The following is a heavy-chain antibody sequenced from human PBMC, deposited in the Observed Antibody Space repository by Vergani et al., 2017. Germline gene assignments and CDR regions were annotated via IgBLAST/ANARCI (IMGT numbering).Heavy chain of an antibody. CDR2: IWYDGSKE. CDR3: ARSGYCAHGVCYMTYYYYMDF. V-gene: IGHV3-33*01. CDR1: GFTLSSHA. J-gene: IGHJ4*02. Sequence: QVQLEESGGGVVQPGRSLRLSCAGSGFTLSSHAMHWVRQAPGKGLEWVAFIWYDGSKEYYADSVKGRFTISRDNSKNTLYLQMNNLRAADTAVYYCARSGYCAHGVCYMTYYYYMDFWGQGTLVTVSS. D-gene: IGHD2-8*01.